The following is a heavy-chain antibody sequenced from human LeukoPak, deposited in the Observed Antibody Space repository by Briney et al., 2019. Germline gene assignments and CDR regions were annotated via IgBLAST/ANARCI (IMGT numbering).Heavy chain of an antibody. CDR2: IYYSGST. D-gene: IGHD6-13*01. CDR1: GGSISSSGSY. Sequence: PSETLSLTCTVSGGSISSSGSYWGWIRQPPGKGLEWIGSIYYSGSTYYNPSLKSRVTISVDTSKNQFSLKLSSVTAADTAVYYCARAPAIAAAAAKFDYWGQGTLVTVSS. V-gene: IGHV4-39*07. J-gene: IGHJ4*02. CDR3: ARAPAIAAAAAKFDY.